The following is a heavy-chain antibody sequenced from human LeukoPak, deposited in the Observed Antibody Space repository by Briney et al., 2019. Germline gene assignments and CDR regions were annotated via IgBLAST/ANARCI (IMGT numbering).Heavy chain of an antibody. CDR3: ARPQPHGGNSGGYFDY. CDR1: GASISRSSFY. V-gene: IGHV4-39*07. CDR2: INHSGST. J-gene: IGHJ4*02. Sequence: PSETLSLTCTVSGASISRSSFYWSWIRQPPGKGLEWIGEINHSGSTNYNPSLKSRVTISVDTSKNQFSLKLSSVTAADTAVYYCARPQPHGGNSGGYFDYWGQGTLVTVSS. D-gene: IGHD4-23*01.